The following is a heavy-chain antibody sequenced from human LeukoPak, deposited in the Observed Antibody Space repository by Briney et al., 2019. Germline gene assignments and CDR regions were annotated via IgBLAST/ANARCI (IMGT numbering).Heavy chain of an antibody. J-gene: IGHJ4*02. Sequence: GGSLRLSCAASGFTFSDYYMSWIRQAPGKGLEWVSYISSSGLTIYYADSVKGRFTISRDSTKNSLYLQMNSLRAEDTAVYYCARDYEGMFSGSYYPGYWGQGTLVTVSS. D-gene: IGHD1-26*01. V-gene: IGHV3-11*01. CDR1: GFTFSDYY. CDR2: ISSSGLTI. CDR3: ARDYEGMFSGSYYPGY.